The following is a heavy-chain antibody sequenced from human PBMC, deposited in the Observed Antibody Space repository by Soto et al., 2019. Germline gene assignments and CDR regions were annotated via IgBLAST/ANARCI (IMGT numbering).Heavy chain of an antibody. J-gene: IGHJ4*02. CDR2: ISSSSSYI. V-gene: IGHV3-21*01. CDR3: ARIVAAAGSGFDY. CDR1: GFTFSSYS. Sequence: EVQLVESGGGLVKPGGSLRLSCAASGFTFSSYSMNWVRQAPGKGLEWVSSISSSSSYIYYADSVKGRFTISRDNAKNSLYLQMPSLRAEDTAVYYCARIVAAAGSGFDYWGQGTLVTVSS. D-gene: IGHD6-13*01.